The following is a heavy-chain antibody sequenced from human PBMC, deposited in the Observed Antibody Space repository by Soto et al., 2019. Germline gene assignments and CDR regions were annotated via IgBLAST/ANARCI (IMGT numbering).Heavy chain of an antibody. CDR3: ARDTASNDFDSHSYYPQFAS. J-gene: IGHJ5*01. CDR2: IYYTGGT. D-gene: IGHD3-22*01. Sequence: SETLSLTCTVSGDSINTDYYWSLIRQPPGKGLEWIGHIYYTGGTFYSPSLKSRLALSVDTSKNQFSLRLSSVTAADTAVNYCARDTASNDFDSHSYYPQFASRGQGAMAIVSS. CDR1: GDSINTDYY. V-gene: IGHV4-30-4*01.